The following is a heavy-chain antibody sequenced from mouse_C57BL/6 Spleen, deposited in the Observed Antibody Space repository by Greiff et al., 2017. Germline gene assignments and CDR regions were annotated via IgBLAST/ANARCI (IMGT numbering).Heavy chain of an antibody. CDR1: GYTFTDYY. V-gene: IGHV1-76*01. D-gene: IGHD2-4*01. CDR3: ARGDYDEGFAD. J-gene: IGHJ3*01. CDR2: IYPGSGNT. Sequence: QVQLQQSGAELVRPGASVKLSCKASGYTFTDYYIHWVKQRPGQGLEWIARIYPGSGNTYYNEKFKGKATLTAEKSSSTAYMQLSSLTSEDSAVYVCARGDYDEGFADWGQGTLVTVSA.